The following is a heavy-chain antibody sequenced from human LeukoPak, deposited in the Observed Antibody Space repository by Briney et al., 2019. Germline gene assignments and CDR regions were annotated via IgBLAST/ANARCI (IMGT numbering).Heavy chain of an antibody. CDR1: GFTFSNSA. CDR2: ISGSGGST. V-gene: IGHV3-23*01. D-gene: IGHD6-19*01. Sequence: GGSLRLSCAASGFTFSNSALSWVRQAPGKGLEWVSDISGSGGSTYYADSVKGRFTISRDNSKNTLYLQMNSLRAEDTAVYYCVRDDGWYSWGQGTLVTVSS. J-gene: IGHJ4*02. CDR3: VRDDGWYS.